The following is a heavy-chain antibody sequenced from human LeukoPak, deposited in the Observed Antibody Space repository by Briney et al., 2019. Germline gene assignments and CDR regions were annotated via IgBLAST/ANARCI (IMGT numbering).Heavy chain of an antibody. CDR2: ISGSGGST. Sequence: GGSLRLSCAASGFTFSSYSMNWVRQAPGKGLEWVSAISGSGGSTYYADSVKGRFTISRDNSKNTLYLQMNSLRAEDTAVYYCAKTVGTTGVLKYYFDYWGQGTLVTVSS. V-gene: IGHV3-23*01. J-gene: IGHJ4*02. CDR1: GFTFSSYS. D-gene: IGHD4-23*01. CDR3: AKTVGTTGVLKYYFDY.